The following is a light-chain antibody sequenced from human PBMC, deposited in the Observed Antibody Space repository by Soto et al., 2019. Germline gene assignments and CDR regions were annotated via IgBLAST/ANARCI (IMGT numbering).Light chain of an antibody. CDR1: SSDVGGYKY. J-gene: IGLJ1*01. CDR2: EVS. Sequence: QSVLTQPASVSGSPGQSITISCTGTSSDVGGYKYVSWYQQHPGKAPKLMIYEVSNRPSGVSNRFSGSKSGNTASLTISRLQAEDEADYYCSSYTSSSTPCVFGTGTKVTVL. CDR3: SSYTSSSTPCV. V-gene: IGLV2-14*01.